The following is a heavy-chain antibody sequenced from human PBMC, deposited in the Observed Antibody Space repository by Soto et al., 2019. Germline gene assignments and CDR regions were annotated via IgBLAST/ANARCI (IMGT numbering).Heavy chain of an antibody. J-gene: IGHJ3*02. V-gene: IGHV3-23*01. CDR2: ISGSGGST. Sequence: EVQLLESGGGLVQPGGSLRLSCAASGFTFSSYAMSWVRQAPGKGLEWVSAISGSGGSTYYADSVKGRFTISRDNSKNTLYLQMNSLRAEDTAVYYCAKTRSPSSSWYGDAFDIWGQGTMVTVSS. CDR3: AKTRSPSSSWYGDAFDI. CDR1: GFTFSSYA. D-gene: IGHD6-13*01.